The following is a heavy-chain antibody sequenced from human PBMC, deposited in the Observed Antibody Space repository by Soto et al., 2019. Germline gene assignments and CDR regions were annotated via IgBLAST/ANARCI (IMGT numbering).Heavy chain of an antibody. V-gene: IGHV4-39*01. J-gene: IGHJ6*02. CDR2: IYYSGST. Sequence: PSETLSLTCTVSGGSISSSSYYWGWIRQPPGKGLEWIGSIYYSGSTYYNPSLKSRVTISVDTSKNQFSLKLSSVTAADTAVYYCARTKLLWFGESNYYYYGMDVWGQGTTVTVS. CDR3: ARTKLLWFGESNYYYYGMDV. D-gene: IGHD3-10*01. CDR1: GGSISSSSYY.